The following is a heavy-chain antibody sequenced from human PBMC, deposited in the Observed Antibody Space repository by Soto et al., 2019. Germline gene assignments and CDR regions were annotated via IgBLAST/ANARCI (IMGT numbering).Heavy chain of an antibody. V-gene: IGHV1-18*01. Sequence: QVQLVQSGAEVKKPGASVKVSCKASGYTFTSYGISWVRQAPGQGLEWMGWISAYNGNTNYAQKLQGRVTMTTDTATSTAYRELRSLRADDTAVYYCARDEQQLVLRGLLEDGMDGWGQGTTVTVSS. CDR3: ARDEQQLVLRGLLEDGMDG. J-gene: IGHJ6*02. CDR2: ISAYNGNT. D-gene: IGHD6-13*01. CDR1: GYTFTSYG.